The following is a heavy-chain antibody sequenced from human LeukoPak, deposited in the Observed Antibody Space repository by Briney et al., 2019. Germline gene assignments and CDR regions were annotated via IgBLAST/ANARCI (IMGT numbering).Heavy chain of an antibody. J-gene: IGHJ5*02. CDR3: VGRGGSSWWHFDP. CDR1: GESFSGYY. Sequence: SETLSLTCGVYGESFSGYYWTWIRQSPGRGLEWIGDTNPTAITNYKASLKSRVTLSVDTSKSQISLRLKSVTAADTAVYYCVGRGGSSWWHFDPWGQGTPVIVSS. D-gene: IGHD6-13*01. V-gene: IGHV4-34*01. CDR2: TNPTAIT.